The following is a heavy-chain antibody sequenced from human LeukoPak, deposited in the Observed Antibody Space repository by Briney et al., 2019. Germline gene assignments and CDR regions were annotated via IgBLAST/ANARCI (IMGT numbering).Heavy chain of an antibody. CDR2: IFPGDSDT. CDR3: ASEYCSGGNCYFDY. V-gene: IGHV5-51*01. Sequence: GESLKISCKGSEYSFATYWIGWVRQMPGQGLEWMGIIFPGDSDTRYSPSFLGQVTISADKSISTAYLQWSSLKASDTAIYYCASEYCSGGNCYFDYWGQGTLVTVSS. D-gene: IGHD2-15*01. J-gene: IGHJ4*02. CDR1: EYSFATYW.